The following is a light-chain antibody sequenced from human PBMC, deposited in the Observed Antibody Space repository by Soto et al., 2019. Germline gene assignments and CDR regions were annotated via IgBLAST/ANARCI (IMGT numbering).Light chain of an antibody. CDR2: DAS. CDR1: PSVTNF. V-gene: IGKV3-20*01. CDR3: QQYGRSPGLFT. Sequence: EIVLTQSPATLSLSPGERATLSCRASPSVTNFLAWYQQKPGQAPRLLIYDASSRATGIPDRFSGSGSGTDFTLTISRLEPEDFAVYYCQQYGRSPGLFTFGPGTKVDI. J-gene: IGKJ3*01.